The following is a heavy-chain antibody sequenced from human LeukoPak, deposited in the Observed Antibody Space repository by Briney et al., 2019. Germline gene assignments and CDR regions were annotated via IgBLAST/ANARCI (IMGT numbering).Heavy chain of an antibody. CDR3: ARCNYDFWSGYYYYFDY. V-gene: IGHV1-69*13. CDR1: GGTFSSYA. J-gene: IGHJ4*02. D-gene: IGHD3-3*01. Sequence: GASVKVSCKASGGTFSSYAISWVRQAPGQGLEWMGGIIPIFGTANYAQKFQGRVTITADESTSTAYMELSSLRSEDTAVYYCARCNYDFWSGYYYYFDYWGQGTLVTVSS. CDR2: IIPIFGTA.